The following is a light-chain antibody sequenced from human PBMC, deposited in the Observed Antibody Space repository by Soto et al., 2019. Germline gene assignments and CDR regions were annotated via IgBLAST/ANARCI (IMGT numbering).Light chain of an antibody. V-gene: IGLV2-23*01. CDR1: SSDFGSYNL. J-gene: IGLJ1*01. CDR2: EDS. CDR3: CSYAGSSTYV. Sequence: QSALTQPASVSGSPGQSITISCTGTSSDFGSYNLVSWYQQHPGKAPKLMIYEDSKRPSGVSNLFSGSKSGNTASLTISGLQAEDDADYYCCSYAGSSTYVFGTGTKLTVL.